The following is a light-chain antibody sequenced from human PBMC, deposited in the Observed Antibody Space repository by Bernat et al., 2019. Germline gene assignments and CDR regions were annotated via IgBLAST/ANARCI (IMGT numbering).Light chain of an antibody. CDR2: VEGSGSY. V-gene: IGLV4-60*03. Sequence: QPVLTQSSSASASLGSSVKLTCTLSSGHSSNIIAWHQHQPGKAPRYLMKVEGSGSYNKGSGVPDRFSGSSSGADRYLTISNLQSEDEADYCCETWDSKTRWVFGGGTKLTVL. CDR3: ETWDSKTRWV. J-gene: IGLJ3*02. CDR1: SGHSSNI.